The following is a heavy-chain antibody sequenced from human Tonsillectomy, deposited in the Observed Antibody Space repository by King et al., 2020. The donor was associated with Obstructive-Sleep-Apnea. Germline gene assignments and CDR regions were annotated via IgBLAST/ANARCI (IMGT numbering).Heavy chain of an antibody. D-gene: IGHD3-22*01. Sequence: VHLVESGGGVVQPGGSLRLSCAASGFTFSSYGMHWVRQAPGKGLEWVAFIRYDGSNKYYADSVKGRFTISRDNSKNTLYLKMNSLRAEDTAVYYCAKDHPYDSSGYFFTGEPVYDAFDIWGQGTMVTVSS. CDR1: GFTFSSYG. V-gene: IGHV3-30*02. J-gene: IGHJ3*02. CDR2: IRYDGSNK. CDR3: AKDHPYDSSGYFFTGEPVYDAFDI.